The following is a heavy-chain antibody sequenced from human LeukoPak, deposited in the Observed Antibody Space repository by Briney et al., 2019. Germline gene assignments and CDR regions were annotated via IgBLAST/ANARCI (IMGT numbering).Heavy chain of an antibody. CDR1: GFTFNTYA. Sequence: GGSLRLSCAASGFTFNTYAMDWVRQAPGKGLEWVSGIFGSGGSAHYADSVKGRFTISRDNSKNTVYLQMNSLRAEDTAVYYCAKTTTGYSSGRYPGWPADYWGQGALVTVSS. CDR3: AKTTTGYSSGRYPGWPADY. D-gene: IGHD6-19*01. J-gene: IGHJ4*02. V-gene: IGHV3-23*01. CDR2: IFGSGGSA.